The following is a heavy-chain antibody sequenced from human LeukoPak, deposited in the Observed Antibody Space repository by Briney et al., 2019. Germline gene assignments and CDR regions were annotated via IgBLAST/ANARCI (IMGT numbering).Heavy chain of an antibody. CDR2: INHSGST. Sequence: SVTLSLTCAVYGGSFSGYYWSWIRQPPGKGLEWIGEINHSGSTNYNPSLKSRVTISVDTSKNQFSLKLSSVTAADTAVYYCARGRFLSVDWFDPWGQGTLVTVSS. V-gene: IGHV4-34*01. CDR1: GGSFSGYY. J-gene: IGHJ5*02. D-gene: IGHD4-23*01. CDR3: ARGRFLSVDWFDP.